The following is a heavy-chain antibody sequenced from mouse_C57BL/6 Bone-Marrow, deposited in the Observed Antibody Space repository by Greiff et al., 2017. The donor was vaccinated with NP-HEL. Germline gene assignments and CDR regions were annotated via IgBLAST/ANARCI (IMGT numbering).Heavy chain of an antibody. D-gene: IGHD5-5*01. Sequence: EVQLVESGGGLVKPGGSLKLSCAASGFTFSSYAMSWVRQTPEKRLEWVATISDGGSYTYYPDNVKGRFTISRDNAKNNLYLQMSHLKSEDTAIYYFARLPCYWGQGTSVTVSS. CDR3: ARLPCY. CDR1: GFTFSSYA. V-gene: IGHV5-4*01. CDR2: ISDGGSYT. J-gene: IGHJ4*01.